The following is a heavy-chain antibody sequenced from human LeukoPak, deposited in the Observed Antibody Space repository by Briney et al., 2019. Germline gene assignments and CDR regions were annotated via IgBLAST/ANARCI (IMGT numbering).Heavy chain of an antibody. D-gene: IGHD6-19*01. V-gene: IGHV1-69*13. CDR2: IIPIFGTA. CDR1: GGTFSSYA. CDR3: ASMSSGWAGPYYYGMDV. J-gene: IGHJ6*02. Sequence: ASVKVSCKATGGTFSSYAISWVRQAPGQGLEWMGGIIPIFGTANYAQKFQGRVTITADESTSTAYMELSSLRSEDTAVYYCASMSSGWAGPYYYGMDVWGQGTTVTVSS.